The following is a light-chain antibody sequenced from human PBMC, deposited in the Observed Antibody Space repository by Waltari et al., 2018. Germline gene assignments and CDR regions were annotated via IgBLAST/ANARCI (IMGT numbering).Light chain of an antibody. V-gene: IGLV3-21*03. CDR3: QVWDGSSDPYV. CDR1: NIGSKN. CDR2: DDS. Sequence: SYVLAQPASVSVAPGKTARITCEGPNIGSKNVHWYQLRPGQAPVLVVHDDSDRHSGIPERFSGSNSGNTAVLIISGVEAGDEADYFCQVWDGSSDPYVFGTGTAVTV. J-gene: IGLJ1*01.